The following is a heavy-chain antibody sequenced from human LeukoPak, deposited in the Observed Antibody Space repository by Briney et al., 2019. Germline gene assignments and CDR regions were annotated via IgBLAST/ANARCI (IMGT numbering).Heavy chain of an antibody. CDR3: AKSNRAVKYYFDY. D-gene: IGHD2/OR15-2a*01. CDR2: ISGSGGST. Sequence: GGSLRLSCAASGFTFSSYAMSWVSQAPGKGLEWVSAISGSGGSTYYADSVKGRFTISRDNSKNTLYLQMNSLRAEDTAVYYCAKSNRAVKYYFDYWGQGTLVTVSS. CDR1: GFTFSSYA. V-gene: IGHV3-23*01. J-gene: IGHJ4*02.